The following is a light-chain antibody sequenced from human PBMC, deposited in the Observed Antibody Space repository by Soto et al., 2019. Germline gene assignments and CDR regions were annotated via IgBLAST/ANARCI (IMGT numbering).Light chain of an antibody. CDR3: SSYTSSSIYVV. CDR2: DVS. Sequence: QSALTQPASVSGSPGQSITISCTGTRSDVGGYNYVSWYQQHPGKAPKLMIYDVSNRPSGVSNRFSGSKSGNTASLTISGLQAEDEADYYCSSYTSSSIYVVFGGGTKVTVL. V-gene: IGLV2-14*01. J-gene: IGLJ2*01. CDR1: RSDVGGYNY.